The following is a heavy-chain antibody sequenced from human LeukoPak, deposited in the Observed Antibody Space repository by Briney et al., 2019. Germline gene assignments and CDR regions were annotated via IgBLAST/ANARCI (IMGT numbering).Heavy chain of an antibody. CDR3: AKDIGESSGPFDY. J-gene: IGHJ4*02. Sequence: GGSLRLSCAASGFTFDDYAMHWVRQAPGKGLEWVSGISWNSGSIGYADSVKGRFTISRDNAKNSLYLQMNSLRAEDTALYYCAKDIGESSGPFDYWGQGTLVTVPS. CDR1: GFTFDDYA. V-gene: IGHV3-9*01. D-gene: IGHD3-22*01. CDR2: ISWNSGSI.